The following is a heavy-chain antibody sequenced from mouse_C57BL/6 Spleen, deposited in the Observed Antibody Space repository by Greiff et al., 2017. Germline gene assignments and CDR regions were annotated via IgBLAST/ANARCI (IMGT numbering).Heavy chain of an antibody. J-gene: IGHJ1*03. CDR1: GYTFTDYE. Sequence: QVQLQQSGAELVRPGASVTLSCKASGYTFTDYEMHWVKQTPVHGLEWIGAIDPETGGTAYNQKFKGKAILTADNSSSPAYMVLRSLTSEDSAVYYCTRSVGATDWYSDVRGTGATVTDSS. V-gene: IGHV1-15*01. D-gene: IGHD4-1*02. CDR2: IDPETGGT. CDR3: TRSVGATDWYSDV.